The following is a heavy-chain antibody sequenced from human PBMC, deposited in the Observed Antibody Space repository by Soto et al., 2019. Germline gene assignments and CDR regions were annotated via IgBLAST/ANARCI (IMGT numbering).Heavy chain of an antibody. J-gene: IGHJ4*02. CDR3: AKGNKVRDFFDY. CDR2: ISGSGGGT. Sequence: GGSLRLSCAASGFTFSSYAMSWVRQAPGKGLEWVSAISGSGGGTYYADSVKGRFTISRDNSKNTLYLQMNSLRAEDTAVYYCAKGNKVRDFFDYLGQGTLVTVSS. V-gene: IGHV3-23*01. CDR1: GFTFSSYA.